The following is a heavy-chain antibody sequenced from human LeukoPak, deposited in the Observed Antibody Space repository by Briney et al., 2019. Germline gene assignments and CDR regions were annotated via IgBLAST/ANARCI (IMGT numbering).Heavy chain of an antibody. J-gene: IGHJ5*01. Sequence: SETLSLTCTVSGGSISSYYWSWIRQPPGKGLEWIGYIYYSGSTNYNPSLKSRVTISVDTSKNQFSLKLSSVTAADTAVYYCVRVRGLRFLEWFDYWGQGTLVTVSS. CDR2: IYYSGST. CDR1: GGSISSYY. D-gene: IGHD3-3*01. CDR3: VRVRGLRFLEWFDY. V-gene: IGHV4-59*08.